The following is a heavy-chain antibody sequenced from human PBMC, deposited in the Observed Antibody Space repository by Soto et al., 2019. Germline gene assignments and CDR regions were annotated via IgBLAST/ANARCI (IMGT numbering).Heavy chain of an antibody. D-gene: IGHD2-15*01. V-gene: IGHV1-46*01. CDR3: ARDEGFSSGGSCTGWFDP. CDR2: INPKGGAT. CDR1: GYTFSNYF. J-gene: IGHJ5*02. Sequence: QVQLVQSGAEVKRPGASVKVSCKTSGYTFSNYFINGVRQAPGQGLEWVGVINPKGGATTYAQKFQGRVNMTSDTSTNTIYMTLRSLTSEDTAFYYCARDEGFSSGGSCTGWFDPWGQGTLVTVSS.